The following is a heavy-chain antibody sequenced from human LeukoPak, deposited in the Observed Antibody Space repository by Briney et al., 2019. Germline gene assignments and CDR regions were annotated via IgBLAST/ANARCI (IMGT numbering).Heavy chain of an antibody. Sequence: GGSLRLSCAASGFTFSSYEMNWVRQAPGKGLEWVSYISSSGSTIYYADSVKGRFTISRDNAKNSLYLQMNSLRAEDTAIYYCAKNGDRGAYCTGGTCYPYFYYYMDVWGKGTTVTI. CDR2: ISSSGSTI. V-gene: IGHV3-48*03. CDR3: AKNGDRGAYCTGGTCYPYFYYYMDV. D-gene: IGHD2-15*01. J-gene: IGHJ6*03. CDR1: GFTFSSYE.